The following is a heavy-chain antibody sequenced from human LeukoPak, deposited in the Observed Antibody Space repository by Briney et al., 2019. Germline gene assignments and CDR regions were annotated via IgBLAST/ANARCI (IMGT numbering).Heavy chain of an antibody. D-gene: IGHD4-17*01. V-gene: IGHV3-48*01. J-gene: IGHJ3*02. Sequence: GGSLRVSCAASGFTFSSYIMNWVRQAPGKGLEWVSYIIGSSITRYYADSVTGRFAISRDNAKNSLYLQMNSLRAEDTSVYYCARYGDYGAFDIWGQGTMVTVSS. CDR1: GFTFSSYI. CDR3: ARYGDYGAFDI. CDR2: IIGSSITR.